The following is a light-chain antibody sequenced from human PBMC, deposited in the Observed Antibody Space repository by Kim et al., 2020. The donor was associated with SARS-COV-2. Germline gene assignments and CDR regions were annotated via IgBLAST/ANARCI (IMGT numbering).Light chain of an antibody. V-gene: IGKV3-15*01. J-gene: IGKJ1*01. CDR2: GGS. CDR1: QSVSNN. CDR3: QQYNKRPPWT. Sequence: EIVMTQSPATLSVSPGERASLSCRASQSVSNNLAWYQQKPGQAPRLLIYGGSTRATGIPARFSGSGSGTDFTLTISSLQSEDFAFYYCQQYNKRPPWTFGQGTKVEIK.